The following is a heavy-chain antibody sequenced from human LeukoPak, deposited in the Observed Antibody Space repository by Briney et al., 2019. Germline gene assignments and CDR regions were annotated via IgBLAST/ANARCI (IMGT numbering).Heavy chain of an antibody. Sequence: GESLKISCKGSGYSFTTYWIGWVRQMSGKGLEWMGMIYPGDSDTRYSPSFQGQVTISADKSISTAYLQWSSLKASDTAIYYCAMARDAYNWGSHYWGQGTLVTVSS. J-gene: IGHJ4*02. CDR2: IYPGDSDT. D-gene: IGHD5-24*01. CDR3: AMARDAYNWGSHY. CDR1: GYSFTTYW. V-gene: IGHV5-51*01.